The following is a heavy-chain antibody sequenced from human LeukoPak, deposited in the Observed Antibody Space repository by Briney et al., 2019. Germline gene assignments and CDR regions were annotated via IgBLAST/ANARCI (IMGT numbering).Heavy chain of an antibody. D-gene: IGHD3-3*01. V-gene: IGHV1-46*01. J-gene: IGHJ4*02. CDR2: INPSGGST. Sequence: ASVKVSCKASGYTFTSYYMHWVRQAPGQGLEWMGIINPSGGSTSYAQKFQGSVTMTRDTSTSTVYMELSSLRSEDTAVYYCALILEWPKSFDYWGQGTLVTVSS. CDR1: GYTFTSYY. CDR3: ALILEWPKSFDY.